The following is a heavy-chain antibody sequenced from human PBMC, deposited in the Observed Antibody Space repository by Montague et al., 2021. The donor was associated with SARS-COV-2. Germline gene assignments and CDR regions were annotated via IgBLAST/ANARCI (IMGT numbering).Heavy chain of an antibody. J-gene: IGHJ5*02. D-gene: IGHD3-16*01. CDR2: IYHSGTT. Sequence: SETLSLTCAVSGGSITSDNWWTWVRQSPGKGLKWIGEIYHSGTTNYNPSLQNRLTISIDKSRNHLSLNLTSVTAADTAIYYCALPLGGARFDPWGQGILVTVSS. V-gene: IGHV4-4*02. CDR1: GGSITSDNW. CDR3: ALPLGGARFDP.